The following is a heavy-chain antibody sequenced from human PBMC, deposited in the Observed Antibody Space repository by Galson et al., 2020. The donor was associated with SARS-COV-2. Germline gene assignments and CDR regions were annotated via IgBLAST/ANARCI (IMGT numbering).Heavy chain of an antibody. D-gene: IGHD4-17*01. J-gene: IGHJ4*02. CDR2: ISSSGNTM. Sequence: GGSLRLSCAASGFTFSDFYMTWIRQAPGKGLEWVSFISSSGNTMYYADSVKGRFTVSRDNAKNSLYLQMNNLRADDTAVYYCSRRFGDYGPDYWGQGTLVTVSS. V-gene: IGHV3-11*01. CDR3: SRRFGDYGPDY. CDR1: GFTFSDFY.